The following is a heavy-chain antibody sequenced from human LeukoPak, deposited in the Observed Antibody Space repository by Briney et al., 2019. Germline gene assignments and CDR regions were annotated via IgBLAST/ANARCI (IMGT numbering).Heavy chain of an antibody. D-gene: IGHD6-13*01. V-gene: IGHV1-69*06. CDR1: GGTFSSYA. CDR2: IIPIFGTA. Sequence: SVKVSCKASGGTFSSYAISWVRQAPGQGLEWMGGIIPIFGTANYAQKFQGRATITADKSTSTAYMELSSLRSEDTAVYYCARDSVWGQSSSWYHGLDYWGQGTLVTVSS. J-gene: IGHJ4*02. CDR3: ARDSVWGQSSSWYHGLDY.